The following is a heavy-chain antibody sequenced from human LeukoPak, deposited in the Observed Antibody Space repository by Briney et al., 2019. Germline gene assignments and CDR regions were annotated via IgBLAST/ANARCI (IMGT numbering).Heavy chain of an antibody. D-gene: IGHD3-10*01. CDR2: IWYDGSNK. V-gene: IGHV3-33*01. CDR1: GFTFSSYG. J-gene: IGHJ6*02. CDR3: ARYGYYGSGADYYYGMDV. Sequence: PGGSLRLSCAASGFTFSSYGMHWVRQAPGKGLEWVAVIWYDGSNKYYADSVKGRFTISRDNSKNTLYLQMNSLRAEDTAVYYCARYGYYGSGADYYYGMDVWGQGTTVTVSS.